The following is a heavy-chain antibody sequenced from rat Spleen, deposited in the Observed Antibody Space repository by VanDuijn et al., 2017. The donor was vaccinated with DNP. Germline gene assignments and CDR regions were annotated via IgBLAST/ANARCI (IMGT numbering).Heavy chain of an antibody. CDR3: ARHRIYNNLIDY. J-gene: IGHJ2*01. CDR1: GFTFSDYN. CDR2: IHSDGSST. Sequence: EVQLVESGGGLVQPGRSLKLSCAASGFTFSDYNMAWVRQAPKKGLEWVATIHSDGSSTYYRDSVRGRFTFSRDNAEGTLYLQMDSLRSEDTATYYCARHRIYNNLIDYWGQVVMVTVSS. D-gene: IGHD1-10*01. V-gene: IGHV5-7*01.